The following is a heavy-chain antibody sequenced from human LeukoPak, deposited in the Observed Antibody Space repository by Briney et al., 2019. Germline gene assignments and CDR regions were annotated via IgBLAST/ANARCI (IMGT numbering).Heavy chain of an antibody. J-gene: IGHJ4*02. Sequence: GGSLRPSCAASGFTSCNHWMHWVRQAPGKGLMWVSRINRDGSRTDYADSVKGRFTISRDDAKNTLYLQVNSLRAEDTAVYFCARGGSDTAMAHDYWGQGTLVTVSS. CDR1: GFTSCNHW. V-gene: IGHV3-74*01. D-gene: IGHD5-18*01. CDR3: ARGGSDTAMAHDY. CDR2: INRDGSRT.